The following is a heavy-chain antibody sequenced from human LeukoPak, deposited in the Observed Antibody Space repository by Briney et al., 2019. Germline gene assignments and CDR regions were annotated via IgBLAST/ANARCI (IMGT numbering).Heavy chain of an antibody. J-gene: IGHJ4*02. CDR3: AKLSSSSAYDY. D-gene: IGHD2-2*01. CDR1: GCTFSSYA. Sequence: PGASLRLSCAASGCTFSSYAMSWVRQPPGKGQEWVSAISGSGGSTYYPDSVKGRFITSNDNSKNTLYLQMNSQAAEAPAVYYCAKLSSSSAYDYWGQGTLVTVSS. V-gene: IGHV3-23*01. CDR2: ISGSGGST.